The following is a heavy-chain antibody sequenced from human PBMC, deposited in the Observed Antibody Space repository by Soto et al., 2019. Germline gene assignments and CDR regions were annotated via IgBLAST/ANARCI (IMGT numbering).Heavy chain of an antibody. Sequence: GGSLRLSCAASGFTFSSYEMNWVRQAPGKGLEWVSYISSSGSTIYYADSVKGRFTISRDNAKNSLYLQMNSLRAEDTAVYYCARVAYYYDSSGSPPGYWGQGTLVTVSS. J-gene: IGHJ4*02. CDR3: ARVAYYYDSSGSPPGY. V-gene: IGHV3-48*03. CDR2: ISSSGSTI. D-gene: IGHD3-22*01. CDR1: GFTFSSYE.